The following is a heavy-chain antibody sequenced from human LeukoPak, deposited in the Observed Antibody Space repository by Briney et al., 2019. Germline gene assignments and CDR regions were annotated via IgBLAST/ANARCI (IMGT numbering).Heavy chain of an antibody. J-gene: IGHJ4*02. D-gene: IGHD2-8*02. CDR3: ARDSGRSFDY. Sequence: GGSLRLSCAASGFTFSNYAMSWVRQAPGKGLEWVSTISNSGAGTYYADSVKGRFTISRDNAKNSLFLQMNSLRDEDTAVYYCARDSGRSFDYWGQGTLVTVSS. CDR2: ISNSGAGT. CDR1: GFTFSNYA. V-gene: IGHV3-23*01.